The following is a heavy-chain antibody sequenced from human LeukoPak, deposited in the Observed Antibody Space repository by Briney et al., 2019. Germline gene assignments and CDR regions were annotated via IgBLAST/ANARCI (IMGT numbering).Heavy chain of an antibody. Sequence: SETLSLTCTVSGGSISSYYWSWIRQPPGKGLEWIGYIYYSGSTNYNPSLKSRVTISVDTSKNQFSLKLSSVTAADTAVYYCARHIVVVPAANKNWFDPWGQGTLVTVFS. V-gene: IGHV4-59*08. CDR1: GGSISSYY. D-gene: IGHD2-2*01. CDR3: ARHIVVVPAANKNWFDP. J-gene: IGHJ5*02. CDR2: IYYSGST.